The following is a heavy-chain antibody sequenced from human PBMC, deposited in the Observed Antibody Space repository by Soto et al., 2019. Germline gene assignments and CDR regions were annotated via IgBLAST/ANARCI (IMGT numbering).Heavy chain of an antibody. J-gene: IGHJ4*02. D-gene: IGHD3-22*01. CDR3: ARETYYYDSSGYFYYFDY. CDR1: GGAFTNYS. V-gene: IGHV1-69*08. CDR2: IIPLHDTS. Sequence: SVKVSCKVSGGAFTNYSLNWVRHGPGQGLEWLGGIIPLHDTSNYSLKFRGRVTVTADISSTTVFLELSSLKASDTAMYYCARETYYYDSSGYFYYFDYWGQGTLVTVSS.